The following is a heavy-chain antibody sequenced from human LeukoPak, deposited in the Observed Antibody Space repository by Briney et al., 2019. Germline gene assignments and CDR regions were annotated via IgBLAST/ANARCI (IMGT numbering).Heavy chain of an antibody. D-gene: IGHD3-10*01. Sequence: GRSLRLSCAASGFTFDDYAMHWVRQAPGKGLEWVSGISWNSGSIGYADSVKGRFTISRDNAKNSLYLQMNSLRAEDTAVYYCARDSMVGPFDYWGQGTLVTVSS. CDR2: ISWNSGSI. V-gene: IGHV3-9*01. CDR3: ARDSMVGPFDY. J-gene: IGHJ4*02. CDR1: GFTFDDYA.